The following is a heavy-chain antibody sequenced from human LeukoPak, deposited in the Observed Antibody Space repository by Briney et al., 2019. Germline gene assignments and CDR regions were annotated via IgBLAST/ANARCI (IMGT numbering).Heavy chain of an antibody. D-gene: IGHD3-10*01. CDR2: IYYSGST. V-gene: IGHV4-59*01. J-gene: IGHJ6*03. CDR1: GGSISSYY. Sequence: PSETLSLTCTVSGGSISSYYWSWIRQPPGKGLEWIGYIYYSGSTNYNPSLKSRVTISVDTSKNQFSLKLSSVTAADTAVYYCARGTYYYGSGSYYQYYYYYMDVWGKGTTVTVSS. CDR3: ARGTYYYGSGSYYQYYYYYMDV.